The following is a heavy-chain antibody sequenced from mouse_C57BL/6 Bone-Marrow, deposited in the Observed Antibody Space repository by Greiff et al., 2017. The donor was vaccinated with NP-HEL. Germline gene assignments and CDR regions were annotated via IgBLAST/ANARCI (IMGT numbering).Heavy chain of an antibody. D-gene: IGHD2-1*01. CDR1: GYTFTSYG. CDR2: IYPRSGNT. V-gene: IGHV1-81*01. J-gene: IGHJ2*01. CDR3: ARSGYGNYWDY. Sequence: VKLMESGAELARPGASVKLSCKASGYTFTSYGISWVKQRTGQGLEWIGEIYPRSGNTYYNEKFKGKATLTADKSSSTAYMELRSLTSEDSAVYFCARSGYGNYWDYWGQGTTLTVSS.